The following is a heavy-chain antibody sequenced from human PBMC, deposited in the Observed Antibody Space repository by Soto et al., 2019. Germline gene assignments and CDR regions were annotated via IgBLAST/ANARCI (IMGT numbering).Heavy chain of an antibody. V-gene: IGHV3-23*01. Sequence: EVQLWESGGGLAQPGGSLXLSCEVSGFSLTSYGMNWVRQPPDKGLEXVSTIGGVGDTFYADSVKGRFTISRDLSKNTLFLQMNSLRDEDTALYFCAKDGTAGGIHFYGMNVWGQGTTVTVSS. J-gene: IGHJ6*02. CDR2: IGGVGDT. CDR3: AKDGTAGGIHFYGMNV. CDR1: GFSLTSYG. D-gene: IGHD6-13*01.